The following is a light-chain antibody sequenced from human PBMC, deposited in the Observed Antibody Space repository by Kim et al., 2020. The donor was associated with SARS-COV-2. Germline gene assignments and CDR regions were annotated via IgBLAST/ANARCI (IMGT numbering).Light chain of an antibody. CDR3: ATWDDSLTGPV. Sequence: QPVLTQPPSASGTPGQRVTISCSGSRSNIGRNGVSWYLLLPGTAPELLIYSDDERPSGVPDRFSGSKSGTSASLAISGLQSEDEAEYYCATWDDSLTGPVFGGGTQLTVL. CDR2: SDD. CDR1: RSNIGRNG. J-gene: IGLJ3*02. V-gene: IGLV1-44*01.